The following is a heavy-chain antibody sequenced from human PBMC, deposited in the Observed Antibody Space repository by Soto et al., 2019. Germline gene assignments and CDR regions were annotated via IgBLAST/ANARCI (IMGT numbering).Heavy chain of an antibody. V-gene: IGHV4-31*03. Sequence: SETLSLTCTVSGGSISSGGYYWSWIRQHPGKGLEWIGYIYYSGSTYYNPSLKSRVTISVDTSKNQFSLKLSSVTAADTAVYYCARVSNVFWRVFDYWGQGTLVTVSS. CDR1: GGSISSGGYY. J-gene: IGHJ4*02. CDR3: ARVSNVFWRVFDY. CDR2: IYYSGST. D-gene: IGHD3-3*01.